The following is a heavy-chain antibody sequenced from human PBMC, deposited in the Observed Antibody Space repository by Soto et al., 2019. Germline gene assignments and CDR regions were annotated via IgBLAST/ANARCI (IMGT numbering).Heavy chain of an antibody. CDR2: ISGSGGST. J-gene: IGHJ4*02. Sequence: GGSLRLSCAASVFTFSSYAMIWVRQAPGKGLEWVSAISGSGGSTYYADSVKGRFTISRDNSKNTLYLQMNSLRAEDTAVYCCAKGARYGAKADYWGQGTLVTVSS. D-gene: IGHD4-17*01. CDR1: VFTFSSYA. V-gene: IGHV3-23*01. CDR3: AKGARYGAKADY.